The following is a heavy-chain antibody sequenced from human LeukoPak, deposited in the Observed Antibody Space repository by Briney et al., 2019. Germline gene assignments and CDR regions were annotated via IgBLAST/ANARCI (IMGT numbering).Heavy chain of an antibody. CDR1: GDPISSSNW. J-gene: IGHJ4*02. D-gene: IGHD6-19*01. Sequence: SETLSLTCAVSGDPISSSNWWSWVRQPPGKGLEWIGEIYHSGSTNYNPSLNPSLKSRVTISVDTSKNQFSLKLSSVTAADTAVYYCARDMSWNGWYALDYWGQGTLVTVSS. CDR3: ARDMSWNGWYALDY. V-gene: IGHV4-4*02. CDR2: IYHSGST.